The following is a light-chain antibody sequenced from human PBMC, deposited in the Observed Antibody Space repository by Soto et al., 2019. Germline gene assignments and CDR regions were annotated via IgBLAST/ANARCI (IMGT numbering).Light chain of an antibody. CDR3: LQYNKWPFT. J-gene: IGKJ3*01. Sequence: EIVMTQSPATLSVSPGERATLSCRASQSVSSKLAWYQQRPGQAPRLLIHGASTKATGIPAGFSGSGSGTEFTLTISSPQSEDFAVYYCLQYNKWPFTFGPGTKVDVK. CDR1: QSVSSK. V-gene: IGKV3-15*01. CDR2: GAS.